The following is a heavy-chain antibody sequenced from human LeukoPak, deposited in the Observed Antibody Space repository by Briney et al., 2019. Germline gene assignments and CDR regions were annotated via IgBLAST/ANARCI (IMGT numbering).Heavy chain of an antibody. CDR1: GGSIGSSSYY. D-gene: IGHD2-2*01. CDR3: ARHSRILFDP. CDR2: IYYSGST. Sequence: SETLSLTCTVSGGSIGSSSYYWGWIRQPPGKGLEWIGSIYYSGSTYYNPSLKSRVTISVDTSKNQFSLKLSSVTAADTAVYYCARHSRILFDPWGQGTLVTVSS. V-gene: IGHV4-39*01. J-gene: IGHJ5*02.